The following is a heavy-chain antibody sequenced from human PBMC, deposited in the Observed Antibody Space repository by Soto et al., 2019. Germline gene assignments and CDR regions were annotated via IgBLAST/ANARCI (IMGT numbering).Heavy chain of an antibody. CDR3: AKDRDIVVVIDATATGAFDS. D-gene: IGHD2-15*01. Sequence: GGSLILSCSASGFPISSYAMSWVRQRPGKGLEWVSAISGSGANTYYADSLKGRFTISRDNSKNTLDLQMNSLRAEDTAIYYCAKDRDIVVVIDATATGAFDSWGQGTVVTVSS. CDR1: GFPISSYA. V-gene: IGHV3-23*01. J-gene: IGHJ3*01. CDR2: ISGSGANT.